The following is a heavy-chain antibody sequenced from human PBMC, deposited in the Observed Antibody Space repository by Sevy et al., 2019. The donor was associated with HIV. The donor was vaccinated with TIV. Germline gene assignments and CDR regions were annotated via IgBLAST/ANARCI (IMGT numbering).Heavy chain of an antibody. D-gene: IGHD2-21*02. V-gene: IGHV3-30*04. CDR3: ARLFSCGGDCYYLDH. Sequence: GGSLRLSCAGSGFTFSDYDMHWVRQAPGKGLEWVAVMSHDGNYKNYADSVKVRFTISRDNFKNTLYLQMNSLRVEDTAIYFCARLFSCGGDCYYLDHWGQGALVTVS. CDR2: MSHDGNYK. J-gene: IGHJ4*02. CDR1: GFTFSDYD.